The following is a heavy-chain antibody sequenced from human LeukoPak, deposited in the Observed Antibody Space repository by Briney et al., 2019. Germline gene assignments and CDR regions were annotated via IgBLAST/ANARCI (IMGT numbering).Heavy chain of an antibody. CDR1: GFSFNSYN. D-gene: IGHD1-26*01. CDR3: ARGGAAPDY. J-gene: IGHJ4*02. CDR2: ISSSSSIT. V-gene: IGHV3-48*01. Sequence: GGSLRLSCEASGFSFNSYNMCWVRQAPGQGLDWVSDISSSSSITYYADSVKGRFTISRDNAKNSLYLQMNSLRVEDTAVYYCARGGAAPDYWGQGTLVTVSS.